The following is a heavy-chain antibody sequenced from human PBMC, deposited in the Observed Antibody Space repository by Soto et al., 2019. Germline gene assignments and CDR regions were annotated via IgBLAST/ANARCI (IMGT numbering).Heavy chain of an antibody. CDR3: VHSRMDV. CDR1: GFSPSTSGVG. Sequence: QITLKESGPTLVKPTQTLTLTCAFSGFSPSTSGVGVGWIRQPPGKALEWLALIYWDDDERYSPSLKTRLTITKDTSTNQVVLTMTRMDPVDTATYYCVHSRMDVWGQGTTVTVSS. CDR2: IYWDDDE. V-gene: IGHV2-5*02. J-gene: IGHJ6*02.